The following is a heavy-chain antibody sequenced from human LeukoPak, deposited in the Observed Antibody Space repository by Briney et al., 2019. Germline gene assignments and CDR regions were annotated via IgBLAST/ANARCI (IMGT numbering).Heavy chain of an antibody. CDR3: AKDSIAVAGSFHYFDY. D-gene: IGHD6-19*01. Sequence: TGGSLRLSCAASGFTFSSYAMSWVRQAPGKGLEWVSAISGSGGSTYYADSVKGRFTISRDNSKNTLYLHMNSLRAEDTAVYYCAKDSIAVAGSFHYFDYWGQGTLVTVSS. J-gene: IGHJ4*02. CDR2: ISGSGGST. CDR1: GFTFSSYA. V-gene: IGHV3-23*01.